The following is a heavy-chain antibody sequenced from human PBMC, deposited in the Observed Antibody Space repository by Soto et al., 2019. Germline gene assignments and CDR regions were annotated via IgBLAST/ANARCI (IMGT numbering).Heavy chain of an antibody. CDR2: IWHDGSNK. D-gene: IGHD3-3*01. V-gene: IGHV3-33*01. Sequence: QVQLVESGGGVVQPGRSLRLSCAASGFTFSSYGMHWVRQAPGKGLEWVAGIWHDGSNKYYADSVKGRLTISRDNSKITLYLQMNSLRAEDTAVYYCARDGRYYDFWSGYYSHYYYYMDVWGKGTTVTVSS. J-gene: IGHJ6*03. CDR3: ARDGRYYDFWSGYYSHYYYYMDV. CDR1: GFTFSSYG.